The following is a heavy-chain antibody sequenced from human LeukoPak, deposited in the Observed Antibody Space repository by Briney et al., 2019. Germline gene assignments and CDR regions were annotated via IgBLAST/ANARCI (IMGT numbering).Heavy chain of an antibody. V-gene: IGHV3-21*01. CDR3: ARDFEYSGYDAVLDY. CDR1: GFTFSSYS. J-gene: IGHJ4*02. CDR2: ISSSSSYI. D-gene: IGHD5-12*01. Sequence: GGSLRLSRAASGFTFSSYSMNWVRQAPGKGLEWVSSISSSSSYIYYADSVKGRFTISRDNAKNSLYLQMNSLRAEDTAVYYCARDFEYSGYDAVLDYWGQGTLVTVSS.